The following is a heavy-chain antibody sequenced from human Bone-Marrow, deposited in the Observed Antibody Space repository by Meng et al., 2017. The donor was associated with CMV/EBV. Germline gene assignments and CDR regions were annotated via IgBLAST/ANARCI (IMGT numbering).Heavy chain of an antibody. Sequence: YTFTGYDMQWVGQSRGKGLEWMGWINTDRSGKNYAKKFQGKVTMTRDTSISTAYMELSRMRSDDTAVYYCARDPYLTETKGWWFDPWGQGTLVTVSS. CDR3: ARDPYLTETKGWWFDP. D-gene: IGHD1-20*01. V-gene: IGHV1-2*02. CDR1: YTFTGYD. J-gene: IGHJ5*02. CDR2: INTDRSGK.